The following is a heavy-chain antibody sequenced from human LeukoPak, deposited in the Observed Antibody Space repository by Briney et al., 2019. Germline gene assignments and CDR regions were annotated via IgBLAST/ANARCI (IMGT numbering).Heavy chain of an antibody. J-gene: IGHJ4*02. CDR1: GFTFDDYA. CDR2: ISWNSGSI. Sequence: GGSLRLSCAASGFTFDDYAMHWVRQAPGKGLEWVSGISWNSGSIGYADSVKGRFTISRDNAKNSLYLQMSSLRAEDTALYYCAKGPRGSGSSPFDYWGQGTLVTVSS. D-gene: IGHD3-10*01. V-gene: IGHV3-9*01. CDR3: AKGPRGSGSSPFDY.